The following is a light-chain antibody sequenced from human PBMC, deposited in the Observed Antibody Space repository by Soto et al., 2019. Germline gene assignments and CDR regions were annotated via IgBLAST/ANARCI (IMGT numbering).Light chain of an antibody. CDR3: SSDTSRSTLV. V-gene: IGLV2-14*01. CDR2: EVS. Sequence: QSALTQPASVSGSPGQSITISCTGTSSDVGGYNYVSWYQQHPGKAPKLMISEVSNRPSGVSNRFSGSKSGNTASLTISGLPAEDEADYYCSSDTSRSTLVFGGGTKLTVL. J-gene: IGLJ2*01. CDR1: SSDVGGYNY.